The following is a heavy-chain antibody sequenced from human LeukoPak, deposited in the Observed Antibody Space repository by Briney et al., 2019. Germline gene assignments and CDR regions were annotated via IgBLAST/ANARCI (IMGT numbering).Heavy chain of an antibody. CDR2: IWYDGSNK. CDR1: GFTVGTNS. V-gene: IGHV3-33*08. CDR3: ASIAAAGTDDS. J-gene: IGHJ4*02. Sequence: PGGSLRLSCAASGFTVGTNSMSWVRQAPGKGLEWVAVIWYDGSNKYYADSVKGRFTISRDNSKNTLYLQMNSLRAEDTAVYYCASIAAAGTDDSWGQGTLVTVSS. D-gene: IGHD6-13*01.